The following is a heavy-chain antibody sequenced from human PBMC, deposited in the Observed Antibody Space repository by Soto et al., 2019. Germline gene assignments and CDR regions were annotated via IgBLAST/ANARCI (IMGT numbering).Heavy chain of an antibody. CDR2: MFYGGST. CDR3: ATTGMGVTLYYYYHGMDV. V-gene: IGHV3-66*01. Sequence: EVQLVETGGGLVQPGGSLRLSCAASGFTVSTHYMTWVRQAPGKGLEWVSVMFYGGSTYYADSVKGRFTISRDDSKNTLYLQLNSLRAEDPAVYYCATTGMGVTLYYYYHGMDVWGQGTTVTVSS. D-gene: IGHD1-26*01. J-gene: IGHJ6*02. CDR1: GFTVSTHY.